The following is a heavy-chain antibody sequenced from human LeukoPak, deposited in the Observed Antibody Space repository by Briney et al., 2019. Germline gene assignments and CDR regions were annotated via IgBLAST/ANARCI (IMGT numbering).Heavy chain of an antibody. CDR2: INPNSGGT. V-gene: IGHV1-2*02. CDR1: GYTFTGYY. J-gene: IGHJ3*02. CDR3: ARVGYYDSSGYLKNAFDI. Sequence: ASVKVSCKASGYTFTGYYMHWVRQAPGQGLEWMGWINPNSGGTNYAQKFQGRVTMTRDTSISTAYMELSSLRSEDTAVYYCARVGYYDSSGYLKNAFDIWGQGTMVTVSS. D-gene: IGHD3-22*01.